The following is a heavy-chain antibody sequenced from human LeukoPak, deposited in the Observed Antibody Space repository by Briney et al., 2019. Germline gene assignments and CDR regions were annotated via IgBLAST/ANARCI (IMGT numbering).Heavy chain of an antibody. D-gene: IGHD2-15*01. CDR1: GFTFSDYY. CDR3: ARVGTIWDCCGGSCYPDAFDI. J-gene: IGHJ3*02. Sequence: PGGSLRLSCAASGFTFSDYYMSWIRQAPGKGLEWVSYISSSGSTIYYADSVKGRFTISRDNAKNSLYLQMNSLRAEDTAVYYCARVGTIWDCCGGSCYPDAFDIWGQGTMVTVSS. CDR2: ISSSGSTI. V-gene: IGHV3-11*04.